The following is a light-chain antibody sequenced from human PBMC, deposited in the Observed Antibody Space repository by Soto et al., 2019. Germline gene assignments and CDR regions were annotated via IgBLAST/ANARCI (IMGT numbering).Light chain of an antibody. J-gene: IGKJ1*01. CDR3: QQYGSSPPWT. Sequence: EIVLTQSPGTLYLSPGERATLSCRASQSVSSSYLAWYQQKPGQAPRLLIYGASSRATGIPDRFSGSGSGTDFTLTISRLESEDFAVYYCQQYGSSPPWTFGQGTKVEIK. V-gene: IGKV3-20*01. CDR1: QSVSSSY. CDR2: GAS.